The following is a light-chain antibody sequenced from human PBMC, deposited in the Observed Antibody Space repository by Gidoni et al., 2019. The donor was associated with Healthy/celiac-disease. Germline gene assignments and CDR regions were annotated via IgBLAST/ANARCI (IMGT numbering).Light chain of an antibody. Sequence: QSALTQPASVSGSPGQSITIPCPGTSSDDGGYNDVSWYPQHPGKAPKLMIYEVSHRPSGVSNRFSGSKSGNTASLTISGLQAEDEADYYCSSYTSSSTFVFGGGTKLTVL. J-gene: IGLJ2*01. CDR3: SSYTSSSTFV. CDR2: EVS. CDR1: SSDDGGYND. V-gene: IGLV2-14*01.